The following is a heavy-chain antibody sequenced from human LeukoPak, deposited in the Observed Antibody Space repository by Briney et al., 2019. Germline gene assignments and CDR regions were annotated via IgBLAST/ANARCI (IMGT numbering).Heavy chain of an antibody. J-gene: IGHJ4*02. D-gene: IGHD2/OR15-2a*01. Sequence: GGSLRLSCEASGVTFSDFWMTWVRQAPGKGLEWVATMNQDESQKYYVDSVKGRFTISRDNAKSALFLQMNSLRGEDTAIYYCASFEYKYSFGGQGTLVTVSS. CDR1: GVTFSDFW. V-gene: IGHV3-7*01. CDR2: MNQDESQK. CDR3: ASFEYKYSF.